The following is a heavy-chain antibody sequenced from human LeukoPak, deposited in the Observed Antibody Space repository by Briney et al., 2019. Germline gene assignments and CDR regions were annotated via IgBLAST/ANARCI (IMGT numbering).Heavy chain of an antibody. Sequence: PSETLSLTCTAPGGSISSSSYSWGWIRQPPGKGLEWIVSLYSSGSTYYNPSLNSRITISVDTSKNQFSLKLSSVTAADTAVYYCARQYELPGSDYWGQGTLVTVSS. CDR1: GGSISSSSYS. J-gene: IGHJ4*02. CDR3: ARQYELPGSDY. V-gene: IGHV4-39*01. CDR2: LYSSGST. D-gene: IGHD3-10*01.